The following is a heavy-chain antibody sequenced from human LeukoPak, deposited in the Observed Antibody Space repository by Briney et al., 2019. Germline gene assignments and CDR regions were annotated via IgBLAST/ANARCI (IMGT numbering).Heavy chain of an antibody. J-gene: IGHJ4*02. D-gene: IGHD3-16*01. Sequence: PRGSLRLSCAASGFTFSSYAMHWVRQAPGKGLEWVAVISYDGSNKYYADSVKGRFTISRDSSKNTLYLQMNSLRAEATAVYYCASGRGTRVFDYWGQGTLVTVSS. CDR2: ISYDGSNK. V-gene: IGHV3-30-3*01. CDR3: ASGRGTRVFDY. CDR1: GFTFSSYA.